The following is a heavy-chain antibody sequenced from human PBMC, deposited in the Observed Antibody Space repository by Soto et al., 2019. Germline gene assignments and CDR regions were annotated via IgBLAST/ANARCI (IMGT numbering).Heavy chain of an antibody. CDR1: GFTFSSYG. CDR3: ARDRRYGDYVSFDY. J-gene: IGHJ4*02. Sequence: GGSLRLSCAASGFTFSSYGMHWVRQAPGKGLEWVAVIWSDGNNKYYADSVKGRFTISRDNSKNTLYLQMNSLRAEDTAVYYCARDRRYGDYVSFDYRGQGTLVTVSS. V-gene: IGHV3-33*01. D-gene: IGHD4-17*01. CDR2: IWSDGNNK.